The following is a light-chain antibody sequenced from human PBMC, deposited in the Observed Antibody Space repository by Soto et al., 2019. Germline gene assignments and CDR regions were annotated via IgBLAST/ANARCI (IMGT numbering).Light chain of an antibody. CDR3: QQYYNWPPWT. CDR2: GAS. Sequence: ETVMTQSPATLSVSPGETATLSCRASQNINSNLAWYQQKPGQAPRLLIYGASTRATGIPDRFSGGGSGTEFTLTISSLQSEDFAVYYCQQYYNWPPWTFGLGTKVEIK. J-gene: IGKJ1*01. CDR1: QNINSN. V-gene: IGKV3-15*01.